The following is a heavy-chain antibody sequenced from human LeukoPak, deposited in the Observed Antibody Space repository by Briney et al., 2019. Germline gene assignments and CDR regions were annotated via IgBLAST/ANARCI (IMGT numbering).Heavy chain of an antibody. CDR1: GFIFSSYE. D-gene: IGHD1-26*01. CDR3: ARDPYSGSYSRPHYFDY. CDR2: ISSSGSTI. V-gene: IGHV3-48*03. Sequence: GGSLRLSCVASGFIFSSYEMNWVRQAPGKGLEWVSYISSSGSTIYYAGSVKGRFTISRDNAKNSLYLQMNSLRDEDTAVYYCARDPYSGSYSRPHYFDYWGQGTLVTVSS. J-gene: IGHJ4*02.